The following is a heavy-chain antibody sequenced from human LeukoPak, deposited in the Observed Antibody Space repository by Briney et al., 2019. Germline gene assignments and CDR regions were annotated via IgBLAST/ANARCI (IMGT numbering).Heavy chain of an antibody. Sequence: SETLSLTCTVSGGSISSYYWSLIRQPAGKGLEWIGRIYTSGSTNYNPSLKSRVTMSVDTSKNQFSLKLSSVTAADTAVYYCARTYTVNDPFFDYWGQGTLVTVSS. CDR3: ARTYTVNDPFFDY. J-gene: IGHJ4*02. CDR1: GGSISSYY. V-gene: IGHV4-4*07. D-gene: IGHD4-17*01. CDR2: IYTSGST.